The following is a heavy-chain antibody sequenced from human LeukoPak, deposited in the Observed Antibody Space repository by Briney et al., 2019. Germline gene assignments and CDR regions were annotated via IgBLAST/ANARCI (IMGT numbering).Heavy chain of an antibody. CDR2: ISSSSSYI. CDR3: ARGGPYSSSSAYYYYMDV. D-gene: IGHD6-6*01. Sequence: GGSLRLSCAASGFTFSSYSMNWVRQAPGKGLEWVSSISSSSSYIYYADSVKGRFTISRDNAKNSLYLQMNSLRAEDTAVYYCARGGPYSSSSAYYYYMDVWGKGTTVTVSS. J-gene: IGHJ6*03. CDR1: GFTFSSYS. V-gene: IGHV3-21*01.